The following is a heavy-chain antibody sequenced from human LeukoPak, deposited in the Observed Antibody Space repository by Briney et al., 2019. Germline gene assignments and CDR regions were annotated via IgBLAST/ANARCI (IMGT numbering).Heavy chain of an antibody. D-gene: IGHD3-22*01. V-gene: IGHV1-24*01. J-gene: IGHJ4*02. CDR1: GYTLSELS. CDR3: ASIDLDS. CDR2: EDGEA. Sequence: ASVEVSCKVSGYTLSELSIHWVRQAPGKGLEWMGGEDGEAIYAQKFQGRVTMTEDTSTDTAYMDLSSLISEDTAVYYCASIDLDSWGQGTLVTVSS.